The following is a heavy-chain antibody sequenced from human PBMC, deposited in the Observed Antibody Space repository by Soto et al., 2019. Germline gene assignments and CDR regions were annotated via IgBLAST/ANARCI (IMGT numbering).Heavy chain of an antibody. Sequence: QVQLVQSGAEVKKPGSSVKVSCKASGGTFSSYAISWVRQAPGQGLEWLGGIIPIFGTANYAQKFQGRVTITADEPTSTAYMELSSLRYEDTAVYYCARVQLERRSYYYYYGMDVWGQGTTVTVSS. D-gene: IGHD1-1*01. V-gene: IGHV1-69*01. CDR1: GGTFSSYA. CDR2: IIPIFGTA. J-gene: IGHJ6*02. CDR3: ARVQLERRSYYYYYGMDV.